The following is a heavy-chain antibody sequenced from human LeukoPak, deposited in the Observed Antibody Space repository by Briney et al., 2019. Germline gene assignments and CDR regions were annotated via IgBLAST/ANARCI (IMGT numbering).Heavy chain of an antibody. D-gene: IGHD6-6*01. CDR2: INPNSGGT. CDR1: GYTFTGYY. Sequence: GASVKVSCKASGYTFTGYYMHWVRQAPGQGLEWMGWINPNSGGTNYAQKFQGRVTMTRDTSISTAYMELSRLRSDDTAVYYCARVSYSSSSEDDYWGQGTLVTVSS. CDR3: ARVSYSSSSEDDY. V-gene: IGHV1-2*02. J-gene: IGHJ4*02.